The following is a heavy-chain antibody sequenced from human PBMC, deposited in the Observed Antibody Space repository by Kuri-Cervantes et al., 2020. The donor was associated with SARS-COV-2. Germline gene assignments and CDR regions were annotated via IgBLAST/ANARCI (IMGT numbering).Heavy chain of an antibody. Sequence: SETLSLTCAVYGGSFNGYYWSWIRQPPGKGLEWIGEINHSGSTNYNPSLKSRVTISVDTSKNQFSLKLSSVTAADTAVYYCTTLIDYWGQGALVTVSS. CDR1: GGSFNGYY. CDR3: TTLIDY. CDR2: INHSGST. J-gene: IGHJ4*02. V-gene: IGHV4-34*01.